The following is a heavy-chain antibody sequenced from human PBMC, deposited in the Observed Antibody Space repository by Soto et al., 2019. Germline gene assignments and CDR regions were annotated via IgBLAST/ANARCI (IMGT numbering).Heavy chain of an antibody. D-gene: IGHD3-3*01. Sequence: GGSLRLSCAASGFTFSSYAMSWVRQAPGKGLEWVSAISGSGGSTYYADSVKGRFTISRDNSKNTLYLQMNSLRAEDTAVYYCAKDDHYDFWSGYYKGVPCEYWGQGTLVTVSS. J-gene: IGHJ4*02. CDR2: ISGSGGST. CDR3: AKDDHYDFWSGYYKGVPCEY. V-gene: IGHV3-23*01. CDR1: GFTFSSYA.